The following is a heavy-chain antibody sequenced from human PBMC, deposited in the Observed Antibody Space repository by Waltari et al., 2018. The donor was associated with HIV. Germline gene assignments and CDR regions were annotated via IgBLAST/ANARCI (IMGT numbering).Heavy chain of an antibody. Sequence: EVQLVESGGGLVQPGGSLRLSCAASDFTFGGSWMHGVAQAPGKGLVWVSRITSDGSSTSYADSVKGRFTISRDNAKNTLYLQMNSLRAEDTAVYYCARESEGYYASGTGNWFDPWGQGTLVTVSS. CDR3: ARESEGYYASGTGNWFDP. CDR1: DFTFGGSW. V-gene: IGHV3-74*01. D-gene: IGHD3-10*01. CDR2: ITSDGSST. J-gene: IGHJ5*02.